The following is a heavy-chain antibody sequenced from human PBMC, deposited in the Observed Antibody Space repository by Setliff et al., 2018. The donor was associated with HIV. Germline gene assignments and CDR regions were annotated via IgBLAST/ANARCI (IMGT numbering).Heavy chain of an antibody. D-gene: IGHD3-3*01. J-gene: IGHJ5*02. V-gene: IGHV4-34*01. CDR1: GGSFSGYY. CDR3: ARGYDLWSGKAPHWFDP. Sequence: PSETLSLTCAVYGGSFSGYYWSWIRQPPGKGLEWIGEINHSGSTNYNPSLKSRVTISVDTSKNQFSLKLSSVTAADTAVYYCARGYDLWSGKAPHWFDPWGQGTLVTVSS. CDR2: INHSGST.